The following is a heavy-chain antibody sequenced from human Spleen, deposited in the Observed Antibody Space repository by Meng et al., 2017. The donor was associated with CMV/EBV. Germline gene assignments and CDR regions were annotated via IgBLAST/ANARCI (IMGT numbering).Heavy chain of an antibody. CDR3: AKVGTRRDFQH. CDR2: ISGSGGST. CDR1: GFTFSSYA. J-gene: IGHJ1*01. Sequence: GGSLRLSCAASGFTFSSYAMGWVRQAPGKGLEWVSAISGSGGSTYYADSVKGRFTISRDNSKNTMYLQTNSLRAEDTAVYYCAKVGTRRDFQHWGQGTLVTVSS. V-gene: IGHV3-23*01.